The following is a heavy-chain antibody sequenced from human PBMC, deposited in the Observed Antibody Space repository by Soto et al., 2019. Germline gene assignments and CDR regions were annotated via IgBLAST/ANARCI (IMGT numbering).Heavy chain of an antibody. J-gene: IGHJ5*02. D-gene: IGHD1-7*01. CDR2: ISTYNGNT. CDR3: ARDREYNWNYNWFDP. CDR1: GYTFISNV. V-gene: IGHV1-18*01. Sequence: ASVKVSCKASGYTFISNVISWVRQAPGQGLEWMGWISTYNGNTNFTQKLQGRVTMTTDTSTSTAYMELRSLRSDDTAVYYCARDREYNWNYNWFDPWGQGTLVTVSS.